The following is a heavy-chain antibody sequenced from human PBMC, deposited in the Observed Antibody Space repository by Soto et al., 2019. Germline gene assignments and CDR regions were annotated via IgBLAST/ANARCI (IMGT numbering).Heavy chain of an antibody. Sequence: DVQLVESGGGLIEPGRSLRLSCATSGFTFDEWAMNWVRQAPGKGLAWVSGVSWNGGKAGYADSVQGRFTISRDNTKNSLYLQMNNLRSEDTAIYYCARDRGPNFGSASGWFDPWGQGTLVAVS. J-gene: IGHJ5*02. V-gene: IGHV3-9*01. CDR2: VSWNGGKA. CDR3: ARDRGPNFGSASGWFDP. D-gene: IGHD3-10*01. CDR1: GFTFDEWA.